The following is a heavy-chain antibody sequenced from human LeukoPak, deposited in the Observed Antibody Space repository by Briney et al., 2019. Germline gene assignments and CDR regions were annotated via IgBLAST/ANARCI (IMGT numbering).Heavy chain of an antibody. CDR1: GGSFSGYY. Sequence: SETLSLTCAVYGGSFSGYYWSWIRQPPGKGLEWIGEINHSGSTNYNPSLKSRVTISVDTSKNQFSLKLSSVTAADTAVYYCARGPSGYVWGSYRYFDCWGQGTLVTVSS. V-gene: IGHV4-34*01. CDR3: ARGPSGYVWGSYRYFDC. D-gene: IGHD3-16*02. CDR2: INHSGST. J-gene: IGHJ4*02.